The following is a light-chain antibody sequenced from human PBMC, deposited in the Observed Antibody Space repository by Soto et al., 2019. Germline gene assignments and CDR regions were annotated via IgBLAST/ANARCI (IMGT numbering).Light chain of an antibody. CDR2: DVS. CDR1: SSDVGGYNY. CDR3: SSYTSSSTL. V-gene: IGLV2-14*01. Sequence: QSALIQPASVSGSPGQSITISCTGTSSDVGGYNYVSWYQQHPGKAPKLMIYDVSNRPSGVSNRFSGSKSGNTASLTISGLQAEDEYDYYCSSYTSSSTLFGTGTKLTVL. J-gene: IGLJ1*01.